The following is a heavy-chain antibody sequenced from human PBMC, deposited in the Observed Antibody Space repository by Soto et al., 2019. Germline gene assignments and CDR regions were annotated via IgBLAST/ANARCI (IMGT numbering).Heavy chain of an antibody. CDR1: GFTFSSYA. CDR2: ISGSGGST. J-gene: IGHJ3*02. CDR3: AKADGAYCGGDCYSIGRNAFDI. V-gene: IGHV3-23*01. Sequence: GGSLRLSCAASGFTFSSYAMSWVRQAPGKGLEWVSAISGSGGSTYYADSVKGRFTISRDNSKNTLYLQMNSLRAEDTAVYYCAKADGAYCGGDCYSIGRNAFDIWGQGTMVTVSS. D-gene: IGHD2-21*02.